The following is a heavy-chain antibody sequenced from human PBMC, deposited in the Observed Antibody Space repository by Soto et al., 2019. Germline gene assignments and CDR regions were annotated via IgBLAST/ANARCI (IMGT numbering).Heavy chain of an antibody. CDR1: GFTFSDYG. V-gene: IGHV3-23*01. Sequence: EVQLSESGGKWVQPGGSQRLSCAASGFTFSDYGMSWVRQAPGKGLEWVSLISGDGQNTYYADSVKGRFTISRDDTRNSLFLQMTSLRADASAVYFCLTDTRVWGEWSGFQSWGQGTPVIVSS. CDR2: ISGDGQNT. CDR3: LTDTRVWGEWSGFQS. D-gene: IGHD3-16*01. J-gene: IGHJ4*02.